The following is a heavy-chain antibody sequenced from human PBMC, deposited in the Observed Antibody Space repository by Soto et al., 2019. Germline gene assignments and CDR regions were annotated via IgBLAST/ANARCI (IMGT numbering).Heavy chain of an antibody. CDR1: GYTFTSYA. V-gene: IGHV1-3*01. D-gene: IGHD2-15*01. CDR2: INAGNGNT. Sequence: ASVKVSCKASGYTFTSYAMHWVLQAPGQRLEWMGWINAGNGNTKYSQKFQGRVTITRDTSASTAYMELSSLRSEDTAVYCCARASIVVVVASYYYGMDVWGQGTTVTVSS. CDR3: ARASIVVVVASYYYGMDV. J-gene: IGHJ6*02.